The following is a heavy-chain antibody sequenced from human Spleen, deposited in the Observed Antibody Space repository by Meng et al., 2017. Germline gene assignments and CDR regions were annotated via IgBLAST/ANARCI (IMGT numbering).Heavy chain of an antibody. Sequence: GSLRLSCAASGFAFDDFAMQWVRQAPGKGLEWVSLISWNGLADYYAESVEGRFTVSRDNSRNLLYLQMNSLRLEDTALYFCGRVEYSDSSAYIDYWGQGTLVTVSS. V-gene: IGHV3-43D*03. CDR1: GFAFDDFA. CDR2: ISWNGLAD. CDR3: GRVEYSDSSAYIDY. D-gene: IGHD6-25*01. J-gene: IGHJ4*02.